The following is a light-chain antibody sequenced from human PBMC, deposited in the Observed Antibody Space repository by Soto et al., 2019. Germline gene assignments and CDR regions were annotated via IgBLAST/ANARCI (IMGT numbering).Light chain of an antibody. CDR2: YIS. Sequence: EIVLTQSPGTLSLSPGERATLSCRASQSVTNRYLAWYRQKPGQAPRLLIYYISTRATGIPARFSGSGSGTEFTLTINSLQSEDSAVYYCQQHNQWPITFGQGTRLEIK. J-gene: IGKJ5*01. CDR3: QQHNQWPIT. CDR1: QSVTNRY. V-gene: IGKV3D-15*01.